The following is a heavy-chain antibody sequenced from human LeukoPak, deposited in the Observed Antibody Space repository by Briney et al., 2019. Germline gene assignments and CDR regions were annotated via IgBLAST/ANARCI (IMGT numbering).Heavy chain of an antibody. J-gene: IGHJ5*02. CDR3: ARHSNWNGGVDWFDP. Sequence: LETLSLTCTVSGGSNYWTWIRQAPGKGLEWIAYIHYSGSPHYNPSPRSRVTISIDTSKNQLSLKLNSVTAADTAVYYCARHSNWNGGVDWFDPWGQGTQVTVSS. CDR1: GGSNY. CDR2: IHYSGSP. D-gene: IGHD1-20*01. V-gene: IGHV4-59*08.